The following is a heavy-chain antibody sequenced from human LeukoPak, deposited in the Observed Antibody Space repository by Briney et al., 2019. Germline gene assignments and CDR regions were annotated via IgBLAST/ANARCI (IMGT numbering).Heavy chain of an antibody. Sequence: PSETLSLTCTVSGGSISSGDYYWSWIRQPPGKGLEWIGYIYYSGSTYYNPSLKSRVTISVDTSKNQFSLKLSSVTAADTAVYYCARESEAYYDSSGPSRAFDIWGQGTMVTVSS. CDR3: ARESEAYYDSSGPSRAFDI. J-gene: IGHJ3*02. CDR2: IYYSGST. CDR1: GGSISSGDYY. V-gene: IGHV4-30-4*01. D-gene: IGHD3-22*01.